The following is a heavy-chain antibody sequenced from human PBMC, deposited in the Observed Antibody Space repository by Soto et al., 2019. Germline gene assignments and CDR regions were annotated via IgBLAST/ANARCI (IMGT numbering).Heavy chain of an antibody. CDR3: ARGYCGGDCRYYYYYGMDV. J-gene: IGHJ6*02. Sequence: GASVKVSCKASGYTFTSNYMHWVRQAPRQGLEWMGIINPSGGSTSYAQKFQGRVTMTRDTSTSTVYMELSSLRSEDTAVYYCARGYCGGDCRYYYYYGMDVWGQGTTVTVSS. CDR1: GYTFTSNY. D-gene: IGHD2-21*02. V-gene: IGHV1-46*01. CDR2: INPSGGST.